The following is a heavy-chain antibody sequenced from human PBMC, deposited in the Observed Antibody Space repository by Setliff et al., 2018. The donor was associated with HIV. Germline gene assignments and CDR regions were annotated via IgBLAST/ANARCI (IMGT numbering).Heavy chain of an antibody. CDR2: IYYSGST. CDR1: GGSISSYY. D-gene: IGHD4-17*01. Sequence: PSETLSLTCTVSGGSISSYYWSWIRQPPGKGLEWIGYIYYSGSTNYNPSLKSRVSLSVDTSKNQFSLRLSAVTAADTAVYYCASLTDYGGDSGSHWGQGTLVTVS. V-gene: IGHV4-59*01. CDR3: ASLTDYGGDSGSH. J-gene: IGHJ4*02.